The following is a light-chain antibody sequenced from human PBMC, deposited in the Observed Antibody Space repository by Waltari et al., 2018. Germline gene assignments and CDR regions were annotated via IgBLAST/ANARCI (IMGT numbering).Light chain of an antibody. CDR2: KAS. J-gene: IGKJ2*01. CDR1: QSISTW. Sequence: DIQMTQSPSTLSASVGDRVTITCRASQSISTWVAWYQQKPGKAPKLLIYKASSLESGVPSRFSGSGSGTEFTLTISSLQPDDFATYFCQQSYRYSYTFGQGTKLEIK. V-gene: IGKV1-5*03. CDR3: QQSYRYSYT.